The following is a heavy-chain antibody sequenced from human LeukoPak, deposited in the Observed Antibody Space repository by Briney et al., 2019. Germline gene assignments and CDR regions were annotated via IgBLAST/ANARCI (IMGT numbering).Heavy chain of an antibody. V-gene: IGHV1-2*02. Sequence: ASVKVSCKASGYTFTGYYMHWVRQAPGRGLEWMGWINPNSGGTNYAQKFQGRVTMTRDTSISTAYMELSRLRSDDTAVYYCARDLEFEMATITGYWGQGTLVTVSS. CDR3: ARDLEFEMATITGY. J-gene: IGHJ4*02. D-gene: IGHD5-24*01. CDR1: GYTFTGYY. CDR2: INPNSGGT.